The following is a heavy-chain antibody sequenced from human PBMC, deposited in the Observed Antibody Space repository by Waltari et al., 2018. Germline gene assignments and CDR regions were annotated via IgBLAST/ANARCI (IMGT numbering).Heavy chain of an antibody. J-gene: IGHJ4*02. CDR3: ARDRGRGLYLDS. Sequence: QLQLQQSGPGLVKPSESLFLSSAVSVDSVSTIYWWSWGRQPPGKGLEWIGQIHGTGKTNYNPSLESRVTVSMDTSNNQFSLRVTSPTAADTAVYFCARDRGRGLYLDSWGQGTLVTVS. CDR1: VDSVSTIYW. V-gene: IGHV4-4*02. D-gene: IGHD1-26*01. CDR2: IHGTGKT.